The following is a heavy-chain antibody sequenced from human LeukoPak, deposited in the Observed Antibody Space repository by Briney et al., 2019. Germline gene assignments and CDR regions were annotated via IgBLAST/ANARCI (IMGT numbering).Heavy chain of an antibody. Sequence: SETLSLTCTVSGGSISSYYWSWIRQPPGKGLEWIGYIYYSGSTNYNPSLKSRVTISVDTSKNLFSLKLSSMTAADTAIYYCARYSIAVAGFDYWGQGTLVTVSS. V-gene: IGHV4-59*12. J-gene: IGHJ4*02. CDR2: IYYSGST. CDR1: GGSISSYY. D-gene: IGHD6-19*01. CDR3: ARYSIAVAGFDY.